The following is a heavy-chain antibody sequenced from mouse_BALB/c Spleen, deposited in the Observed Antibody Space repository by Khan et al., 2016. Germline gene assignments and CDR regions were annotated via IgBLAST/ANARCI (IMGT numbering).Heavy chain of an antibody. CDR2: IYPGDGDT. J-gene: IGHJ3*01. CDR1: GYAFSSYW. CDR3: AGGTPLVY. Sequence: QVQLKESGAELVRPGSSVKISCRASGYAFSSYWMNWVKQRPGQGLEWIGQIYPGDGDTHYNGKFKGKATLTADKSSSTAYMQRSRLTSEDSAVYFCAGGTPLVYWGQGTLVTVSA. D-gene: IGHD2-14*01. V-gene: IGHV1-80*01.